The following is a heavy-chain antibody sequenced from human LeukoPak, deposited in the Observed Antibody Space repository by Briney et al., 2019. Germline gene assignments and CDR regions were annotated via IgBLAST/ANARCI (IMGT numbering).Heavy chain of an antibody. D-gene: IGHD3-10*01. CDR2: INHSGST. CDR1: GGSFSGYY. CDR3: ARRRILLWFGELSNWFDP. Sequence: SETLSLTCAVYGGSFSGYYWSWIRQPPGKGLEWIGEINHSGSTNYNPSLESRVTISVDTSKNQFSLKLSSVTAADTAVYYCARRRILLWFGELSNWFDPWGQGTLVTVSS. V-gene: IGHV4-34*01. J-gene: IGHJ5*02.